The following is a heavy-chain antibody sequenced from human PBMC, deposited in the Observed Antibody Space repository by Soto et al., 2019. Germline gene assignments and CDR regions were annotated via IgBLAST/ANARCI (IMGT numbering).Heavy chain of an antibody. V-gene: IGHV3-30*18. D-gene: IGHD6-13*01. CDR1: GFTFSSYG. CDR3: AKDLYSSSWYGHYYYYGMDV. CDR2: ISYDGSNK. Sequence: HPGGSLRLSCVASGFTFSSYGMHWVRQAPGKGLEWVAVISYDGSNKYYADSVKGRFTISRDNSKNTLYLQMNSLRAEDTAVYYCAKDLYSSSWYGHYYYYGMDVWGQGTTVTVSS. J-gene: IGHJ6*02.